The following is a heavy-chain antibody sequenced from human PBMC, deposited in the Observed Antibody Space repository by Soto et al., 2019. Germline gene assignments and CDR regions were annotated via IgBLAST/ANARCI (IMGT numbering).Heavy chain of an antibody. CDR1: GFTFSSYA. CDR2: ISSNGGST. Sequence: EVQLVESGGGLVQPGGSLRLSCAASGFTFSSYAMHWVRQAPGKGLEYVSAISSNGGSTYYANSVKGRFTISRDNSNNTLYLQKGSLRAADMAVYYCARDQLERPQEEIYYYYYMDVWGKGTTVTVSS. CDR3: ARDQLERPQEEIYYYYYMDV. J-gene: IGHJ6*03. V-gene: IGHV3-64*01. D-gene: IGHD1-1*01.